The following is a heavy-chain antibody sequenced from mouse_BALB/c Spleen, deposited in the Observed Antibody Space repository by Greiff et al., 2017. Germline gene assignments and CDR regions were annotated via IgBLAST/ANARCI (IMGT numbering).Heavy chain of an antibody. CDR1: GYTFTDYN. CDR3: ARGYYGSSPPLGY. Sequence: EVQLQESGPELVKPGASVKISCKASGYTFTDYNMHWVKQSHGKSLEWIGYIYPYNGGTGYNQKFKSKATLTVDNSSSTAYMELRSLTSEDSAVYYCARGYYGSSPPLGYWGQGTSVTVSS. V-gene: IGHV1S29*02. J-gene: IGHJ4*01. D-gene: IGHD1-1*01. CDR2: IYPYNGGT.